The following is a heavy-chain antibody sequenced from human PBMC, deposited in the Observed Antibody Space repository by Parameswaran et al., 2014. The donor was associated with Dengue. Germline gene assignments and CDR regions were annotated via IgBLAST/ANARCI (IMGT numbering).Heavy chain of an antibody. CDR3: ARDQYYGMDV. Sequence: WIRQPPGKGLEWVSYISSSSSTIYYADSVKGRFAISRDNAKNSLYLQMNSLRDEDTAVYYCARDQYYGMDVWGQGTTVTVSS. J-gene: IGHJ6*02. V-gene: IGHV3-48*02. CDR2: ISSSSSTI.